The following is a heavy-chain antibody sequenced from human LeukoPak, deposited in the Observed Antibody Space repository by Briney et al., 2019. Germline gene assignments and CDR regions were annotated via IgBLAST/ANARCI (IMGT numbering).Heavy chain of an antibody. Sequence: SPSPTCAVSGYSTTSGYTWGWIRQPPGKGLEWIGSIYHSGSTYYNPPLKSRVPLSVATSRTQFPLNWTPVTVRAPAWYSCARSNPSVDYGDYAFDYWGQGTLVTGSS. CDR3: ARSNPSVDYGDYAFDY. D-gene: IGHD4-17*01. CDR1: GYSTTSGYT. CDR2: IYHSGST. J-gene: IGHJ4*02. V-gene: IGHV4-38-2*01.